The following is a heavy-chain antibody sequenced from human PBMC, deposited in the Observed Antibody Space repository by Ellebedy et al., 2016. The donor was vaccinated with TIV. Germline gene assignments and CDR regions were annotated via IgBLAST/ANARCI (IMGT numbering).Heavy chain of an antibody. CDR2: IYYSGST. CDR3: AREGGVAGTSDY. D-gene: IGHD6-19*01. Sequence: SETLSLTCTVSGSSISSGDYYWSWIRQPPGKGLEWIGYIYYSGSTYYNPSLKSRVTISVDTSKNQFSLKLSSVTAADTAVYYCAREGGVAGTSDYWGQGTLVTVSS. J-gene: IGHJ4*02. V-gene: IGHV4-30-4*01. CDR1: GSSISSGDYY.